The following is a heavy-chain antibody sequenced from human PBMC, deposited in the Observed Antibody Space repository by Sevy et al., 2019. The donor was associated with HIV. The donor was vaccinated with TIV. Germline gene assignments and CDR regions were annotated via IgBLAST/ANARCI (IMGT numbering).Heavy chain of an antibody. Sequence: SGPTLVKPTQTLTLTCTFSGFSLSTSGVGVGWIRQPPGKALEWLALIYWDYDKRYSPSLKSRLTITKDTSKNQVVLTMTNMDPMDTATYYCAHRGSSSWYHGGAFDIWGQGTMVTVSS. J-gene: IGHJ3*02. D-gene: IGHD6-13*01. CDR2: IYWDYDK. CDR1: GFSLSTSGVG. V-gene: IGHV2-5*02. CDR3: AHRGSSSWYHGGAFDI.